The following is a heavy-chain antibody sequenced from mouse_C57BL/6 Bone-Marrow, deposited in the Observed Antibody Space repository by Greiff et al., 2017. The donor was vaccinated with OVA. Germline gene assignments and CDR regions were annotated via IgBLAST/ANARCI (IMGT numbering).Heavy chain of an antibody. J-gene: IGHJ1*03. D-gene: IGHD1-1*01. V-gene: IGHV5-6*01. CDR2: ISSGGSYT. Sequence: EVMLVESGGDLVKPGGSLKLSCAASGFTFSSYGMSWVRQTPDKRLEWVATISSGGSYTYYPDSVKGRFTISRDNAKNTLYLQMSSPNSEDTAMYYCARHYYGSSPWYFDVWGTGTTVTVSS. CDR3: ARHYYGSSPWYFDV. CDR1: GFTFSSYG.